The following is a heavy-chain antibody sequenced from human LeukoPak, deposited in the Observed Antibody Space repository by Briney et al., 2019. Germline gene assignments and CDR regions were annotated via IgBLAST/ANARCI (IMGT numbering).Heavy chain of an antibody. CDR1: GFTFSSYG. Sequence: GGSLRLSCAASGFTFSSYGMHWVRQAPGKGLEWVAFIRYDGNNKNYADSVKGRFTISRDNSKNTLYLQMNSLRAEDTAVYYCARGSWEDIVVVVAATRYWGQGTLVTVSS. D-gene: IGHD2-15*01. CDR2: IRYDGNNK. V-gene: IGHV3-30*02. J-gene: IGHJ4*02. CDR3: ARGSWEDIVVVVAATRY.